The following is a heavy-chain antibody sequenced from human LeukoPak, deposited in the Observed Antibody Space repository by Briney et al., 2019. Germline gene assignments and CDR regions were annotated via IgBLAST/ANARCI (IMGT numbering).Heavy chain of an antibody. D-gene: IGHD3-3*01. Sequence: GGSLRLSCAASGFTFSSYAMSWVRQAPGKGLEWVSAISGSGGSTYYADSVKGRFTISRDNSKNTLYLQMNSLRAEDTAVYYCAKGRDFWSGYSLFDYWGQGTLVTVSS. CDR2: ISGSGGST. CDR3: AKGRDFWSGYSLFDY. J-gene: IGHJ4*02. V-gene: IGHV3-23*01. CDR1: GFTFSSYA.